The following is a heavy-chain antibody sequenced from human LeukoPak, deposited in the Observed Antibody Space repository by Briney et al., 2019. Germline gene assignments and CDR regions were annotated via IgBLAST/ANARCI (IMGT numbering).Heavy chain of an antibody. V-gene: IGHV3-7*01. CDR3: AREMVYAIGGYFDY. Sequence: GGSLRLSCAASGDTFSSYWMSWVRQAPGRGLEWVANIKQDGSEKYYVDSVKGRFTISRDNAKNSLYLQMNSLRAEDMAVYYCAREMVYAIGGYFDYWGQGTLVTVSS. CDR1: GDTFSSYW. J-gene: IGHJ4*02. CDR2: IKQDGSEK. D-gene: IGHD2-8*01.